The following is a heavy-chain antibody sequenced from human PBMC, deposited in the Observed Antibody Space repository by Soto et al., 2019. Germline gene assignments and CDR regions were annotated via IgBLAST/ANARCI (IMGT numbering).Heavy chain of an antibody. V-gene: IGHV4-59*08. Sequence: QVQLQESGPGLVRPSETLSPTCTVSAGSISSYYWSWIRQAPGKGLEWIGHIYYSGSTKYNPSLERRVTISVDTSKKQIFLNLSSVTAADTAVYYCASQSSNPIFGGYYIDVWGKGTTVTVSS. J-gene: IGHJ6*03. D-gene: IGHD3-3*01. CDR1: AGSISSYY. CDR3: ASQSSNPIFGGYYIDV. CDR2: IYYSGST.